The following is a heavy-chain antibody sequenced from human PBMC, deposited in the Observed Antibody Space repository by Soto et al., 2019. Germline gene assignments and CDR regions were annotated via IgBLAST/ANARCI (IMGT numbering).Heavy chain of an antibody. V-gene: IGHV3-15*01. D-gene: IGHD3-9*01. CDR2: IKSKTDGGTT. Sequence: EVQLVESGGGLVKPGGSLRLSCAASGFTFSNAWMSWVRQAPGKGLEWVGRIKSKTDGGTTDYAAPVKGRFTISRDDSKNTLYLQMNSLKTEDTAVYYCTTHRGEYYDILTGYHLFDYWGQGTLVTVSS. CDR1: GFTFSNAW. J-gene: IGHJ4*02. CDR3: TTHRGEYYDILTGYHLFDY.